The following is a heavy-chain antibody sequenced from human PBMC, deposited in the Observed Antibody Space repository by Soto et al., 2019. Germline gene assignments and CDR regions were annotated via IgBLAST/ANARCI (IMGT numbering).Heavy chain of an antibody. CDR3: SRGGSPYYYDY. J-gene: IGHJ4*02. CDR2: ILSKAGNYAT. CDR1: GFIFSGSA. D-gene: IGHD3-16*01. V-gene: IGHV3-73*01. Sequence: EVQLVESGGGLVQPGGSLKLSCAASGFIFSGSAVHWVRQASGKGLEWVGRILSKAGNYATAYPASMKGRVTLSRDDSENTAFLEMNSGKTEDTAGYECSRGGSPYYYDYWGQGTLV.